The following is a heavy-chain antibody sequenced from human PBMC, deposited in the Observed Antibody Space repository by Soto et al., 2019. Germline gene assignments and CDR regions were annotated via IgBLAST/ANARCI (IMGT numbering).Heavy chain of an antibody. J-gene: IGHJ1*01. V-gene: IGHV4-39*01. Sequence: SETLSLTCTVSGGSISSSSSYFWGWIRQPPGKGLEWIGSIYYGGSTYYNPSLKSRVTISVDTSKNQFSLKLNSVMAADTAVYYWSGYSNSWSKYVKHWGRGIRVTVSS. CDR1: GGSISSSSSYF. D-gene: IGHD6-13*01. CDR2: IYYGGST. CDR3: SGYSNSWSKYVKH.